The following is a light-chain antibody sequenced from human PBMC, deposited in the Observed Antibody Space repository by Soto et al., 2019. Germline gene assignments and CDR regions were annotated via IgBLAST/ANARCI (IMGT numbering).Light chain of an antibody. J-gene: IGKJ1*01. CDR3: QQYSIWRT. CDR2: GAS. V-gene: IGKV3-15*01. Sequence: EIEMTQSPATLSLAPVERVTLSCRASESVSTNLAWYQQKAGQAPRLLIYGASTRATGIPARFSGSGSGTEFTLTISSLQSEDFAVDDCQQYSIWRTGGQGTKVEIK. CDR1: ESVSTN.